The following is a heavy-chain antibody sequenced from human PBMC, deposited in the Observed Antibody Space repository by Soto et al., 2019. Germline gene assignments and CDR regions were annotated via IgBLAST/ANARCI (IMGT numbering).Heavy chain of an antibody. D-gene: IGHD2-15*01. V-gene: IGHV1-69*01. Sequence: QVHLVQSGSEVKKPGSSVTVSCKASGGTFNTYTFSWVRQAPGQGLEWMGSILPIMGSVNYAHYFRGRLSITADPSTTTAYMELTSLTSHDTAIYYCARIPRYSYPTSDPLDNWGQGTLVTVSS. CDR2: ILPIMGSV. CDR1: GGTFNTYT. CDR3: ARIPRYSYPTSDPLDN. J-gene: IGHJ4*02.